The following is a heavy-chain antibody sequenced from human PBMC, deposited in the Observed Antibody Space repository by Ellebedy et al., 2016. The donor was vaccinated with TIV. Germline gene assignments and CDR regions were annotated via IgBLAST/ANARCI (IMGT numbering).Heavy chain of an antibody. Sequence: SVKVSCKASGGTSNNHATIRMRQPPRQGLEGVGGIVPFFGTANYAKKFQGSVTITADKSTSTAYMELSSLRSEDTAVYYCARATPGTWSEYYQHWGQGTLVTVSS. CDR2: IVPFFGTA. D-gene: IGHD1-1*01. V-gene: IGHV1-69*06. CDR1: GGTSNNHA. CDR3: ARATPGTWSEYYQH. J-gene: IGHJ1*01.